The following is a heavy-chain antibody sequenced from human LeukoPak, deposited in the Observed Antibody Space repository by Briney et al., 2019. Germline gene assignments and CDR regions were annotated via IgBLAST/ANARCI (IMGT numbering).Heavy chain of an antibody. V-gene: IGHV3-30*14. J-gene: IGHJ4*02. CDR2: ISYDGSNK. CDR1: GFTFSSYA. Sequence: AGGSLRLSCAASGFTFSSYAMHWVRQAPGKGLEWVAVISYDGSNKYYADSVKGRFTISRDISQNMVYLQVNSLRDDDTAVYYCARDDTSGGYYEFGYWGQGALLIVSS. D-gene: IGHD6-19*01. CDR3: ARDDTSGGYYEFGY.